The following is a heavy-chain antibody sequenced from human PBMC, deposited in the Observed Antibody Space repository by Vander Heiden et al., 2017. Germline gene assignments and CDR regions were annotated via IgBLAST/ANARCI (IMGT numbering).Heavy chain of an antibody. CDR3: ARAVDIPMAPGDDAFDI. CDR1: GASVSSNKVA. V-gene: IGHV6-1*01. D-gene: IGHD5-18*01. Sequence: QVQLQQSGPGLVKPSQTFSLPCGISGASVSSNKVAWNWIRQSPSRGLEWLGKTYYRSKWYNEHAVSVKSRIPINPDSSKNQFSLQLKSVTPEDTAVYYCARAVDIPMAPGDDAFDIWGQGTMVTVSS. CDR2: TYYRSKWYN. J-gene: IGHJ3*02.